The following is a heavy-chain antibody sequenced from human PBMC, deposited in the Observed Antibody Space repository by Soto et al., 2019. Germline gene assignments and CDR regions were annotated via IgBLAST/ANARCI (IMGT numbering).Heavy chain of an antibody. CDR2: INAGNGNT. CDR3: ARGLGLYYFDY. D-gene: IGHD1-26*01. Sequence: ASVKVSCKASGYTFTSYAMHWVRQAPGQRLEWMGWINAGNGNTKYSQKFQGRVAITRDTSASTAYMELSSLRSEDTAVYYCARGLGLYYFDYWGQGTLVTVSS. V-gene: IGHV1-3*01. J-gene: IGHJ4*02. CDR1: GYTFTSYA.